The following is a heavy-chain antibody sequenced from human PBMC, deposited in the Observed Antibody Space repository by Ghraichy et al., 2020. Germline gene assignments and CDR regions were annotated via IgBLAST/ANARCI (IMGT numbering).Heavy chain of an antibody. J-gene: IGHJ2*01. CDR2: IYTSGST. D-gene: IGHD3-16*02. Sequence: LSLTCTVSGGSISSGSYYWSWIRQPAGKGLEWIGRIYTSGSTNYNPSLKSRVTISVDTSKNQFSLKLSSVTAADTAVYYCARAGIMITFGGVIAPWYFDLWGRGTLVTVSS. CDR1: GGSISSGSYY. V-gene: IGHV4-61*02. CDR3: ARAGIMITFGGVIAPWYFDL.